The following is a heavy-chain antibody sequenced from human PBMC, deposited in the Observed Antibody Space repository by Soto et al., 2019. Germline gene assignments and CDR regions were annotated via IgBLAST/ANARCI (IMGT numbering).Heavy chain of an antibody. J-gene: IGHJ4*02. Sequence: GGSLRLSCAASGFTFSSYAMSWVRQAPGKGLEWVSAISGSGGSTYYADSVKGRFTISRDIFKNTLYLQMSSLRGEDTAVYYCAESPSGVVITPFDYWGQGTLVTVSS. V-gene: IGHV3-23*01. CDR1: GFTFSSYA. CDR3: AESPSGVVITPFDY. CDR2: ISGSGGST. D-gene: IGHD3-3*01.